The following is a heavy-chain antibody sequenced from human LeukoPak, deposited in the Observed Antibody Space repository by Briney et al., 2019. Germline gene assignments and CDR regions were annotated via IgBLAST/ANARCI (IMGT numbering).Heavy chain of an antibody. V-gene: IGHV3-23*01. Sequence: PGGSLRLSCVGSGFSFSTYDMGWGCQTPGKGLEWVSAISTTGGYTEDADSVKGRFTISRDNSQNTLFLQMHSLRAEDTAVYYCAKKPATIKFPFDIWGQGTLVTVSP. CDR2: ISTTGGYT. CDR1: GFSFSTYD. D-gene: IGHD5-24*01. CDR3: AKKPATIKFPFDI. J-gene: IGHJ4*02.